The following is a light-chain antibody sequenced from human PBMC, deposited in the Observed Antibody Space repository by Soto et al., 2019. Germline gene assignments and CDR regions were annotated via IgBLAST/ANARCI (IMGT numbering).Light chain of an antibody. J-gene: IGKJ1*01. V-gene: IGKV3-20*01. CDR3: QQYGSSGT. Sequence: TVLTQSPARLSLSPGERATLSCRAGQSVSNYLAWYQQKPGQAPRLLIYGASNRATGIPDRFSGSGSGTDFTLTISRLEPEDFEVYYCQQYGSSGTFGQGTKVDIK. CDR1: QSVSNY. CDR2: GAS.